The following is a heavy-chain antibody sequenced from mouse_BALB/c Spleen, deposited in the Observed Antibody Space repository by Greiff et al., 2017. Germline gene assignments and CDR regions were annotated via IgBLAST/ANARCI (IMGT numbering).Heavy chain of an antibody. D-gene: IGHD2-1*01. J-gene: IGHJ4*01. Sequence: VQLQQSGPELVKPGASVKISCKASGYAFSSSWMNWVKQRPGQGLEWIGRIYPGDGDTNYNGKFKGKATLTADKSSSTAYMQLSSLTSVDSAVYFCARGKRAMDYGGQGTSVTVSS. CDR3: ARGKRAMDY. CDR1: GYAFSSSW. V-gene: IGHV1-82*01. CDR2: IYPGDGDT.